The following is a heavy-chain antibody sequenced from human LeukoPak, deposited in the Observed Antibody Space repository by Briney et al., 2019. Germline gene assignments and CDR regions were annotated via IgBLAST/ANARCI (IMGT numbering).Heavy chain of an antibody. V-gene: IGHV3-21*01. D-gene: IGHD4-17*01. Sequence: GGSLRLSCAASGFTFSSYSMNWVRQAPGKGLEWVSSISSSSSYIYYADSVKGRFSISRDNAKNSLYLQMNSLRAEDTAVYYCARDRIIYGDYGDAFDIRGQGTMVTVSS. J-gene: IGHJ3*02. CDR1: GFTFSSYS. CDR3: ARDRIIYGDYGDAFDI. CDR2: ISSSSSYI.